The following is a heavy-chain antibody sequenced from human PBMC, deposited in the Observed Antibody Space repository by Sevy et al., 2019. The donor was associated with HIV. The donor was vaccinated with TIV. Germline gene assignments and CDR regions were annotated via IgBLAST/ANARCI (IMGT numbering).Heavy chain of an antibody. Sequence: GGCLRLSCAASGFTFTSDYMHWVRQPPGKGLVWVSHINTDGKIIRYADSVKGRFTTSRDNAKNTLYLQMNSLRAEDTAVYYCARRSRGTFGSWGQGTTVIVSS. CDR3: ARRSRGTFGS. CDR2: INTDGKII. D-gene: IGHD1-26*01. V-gene: IGHV3-74*01. CDR1: GFTFTSDY. J-gene: IGHJ4*02.